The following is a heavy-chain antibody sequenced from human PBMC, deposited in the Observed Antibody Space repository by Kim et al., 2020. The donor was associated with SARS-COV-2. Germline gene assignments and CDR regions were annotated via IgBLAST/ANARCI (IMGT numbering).Heavy chain of an antibody. D-gene: IGHD2-2*01. CDR2: T. V-gene: IGHV1-2*02. J-gene: IGHJ4*02. CDR3: ARSAMGGAFDY. Sequence: TNYAQKFQGRVTMTRDTSISTAYMELSRLRSDDTAVYYCARSAMGGAFDYWGQGTLVTVSS.